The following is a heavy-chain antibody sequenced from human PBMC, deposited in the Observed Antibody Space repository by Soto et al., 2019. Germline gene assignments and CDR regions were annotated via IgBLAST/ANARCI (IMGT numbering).Heavy chain of an antibody. Sequence: QVQLQESSPGLVKPSQTLSLTCTVSGGSISSGGYYWSWIRQHPGKGLEWIGYIYYSGSTYYNPSLIGRVTISVDTSKNQFSLKLSFVTAADTAVYYCASGHLGYCSGCSCHGMDVWGQGTTVTVSS. D-gene: IGHD2-15*01. CDR3: ASGHLGYCSGCSCHGMDV. CDR1: GGSISSGGYY. J-gene: IGHJ6*02. V-gene: IGHV4-31*03. CDR2: IYYSGST.